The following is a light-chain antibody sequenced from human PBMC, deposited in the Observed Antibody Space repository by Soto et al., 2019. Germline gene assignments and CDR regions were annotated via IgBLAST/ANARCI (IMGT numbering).Light chain of an antibody. CDR1: QDISSY. CDR2: AAS. V-gene: IGKV1-9*01. J-gene: IGKJ1*01. Sequence: DIPLTQSPSFLSASVGDRVTITCRASQDISSYLAWYQQKPGKVPKLLIYAASTLQSGVPSRFSGSGSGTEFTLTISSRQPEDFATYYCQQLNSYPQTFGHVNKV. CDR3: QQLNSYPQT.